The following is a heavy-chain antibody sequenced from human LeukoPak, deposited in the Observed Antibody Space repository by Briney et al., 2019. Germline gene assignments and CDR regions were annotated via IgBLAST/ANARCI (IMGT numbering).Heavy chain of an antibody. D-gene: IGHD6-13*01. CDR2: ISWNSGSI. CDR1: GFTFDDYA. J-gene: IGHJ4*02. Sequence: GGSLRLSCAASGFTFDDYAMHWVRQAPGKGLEWVSGISWNSGSIGYADSVKGRFTISRDNAKNSLYLQMNSLRAEDTALYYCAKVSSSSWQWGDYFDYWGQGTLVTVSS. CDR3: AKVSSSSWQWGDYFDY. V-gene: IGHV3-9*01.